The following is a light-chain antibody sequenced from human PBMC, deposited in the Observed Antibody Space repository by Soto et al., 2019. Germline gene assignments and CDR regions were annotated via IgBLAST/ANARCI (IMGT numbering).Light chain of an antibody. V-gene: IGLV2-14*03. CDR1: SSDVGGYNY. CDR2: DVS. J-gene: IGLJ1*01. CDR3: SSYSRRSTYV. Sequence: QSVLTQPASVSGSPGQSSTISFTGTSSDVGGYNYVSWYQQHPGKAPKLIIYDVSYRPSGVSNRFSGSKSGNTASLTISGLQAEDEADYFCSSYSRRSTYVFGTGTKVTVL.